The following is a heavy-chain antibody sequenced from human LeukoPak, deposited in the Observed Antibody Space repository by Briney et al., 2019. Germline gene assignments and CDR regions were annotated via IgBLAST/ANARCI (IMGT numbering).Heavy chain of an antibody. V-gene: IGHV3-7*01. CDR2: IKQDGSEQ. CDR3: ARGFSRYYDILTGYEY. Sequence: GGSLRLSCVASGFTFSSHRMSWVRQAPGKGLEWVADIKQDGSEQYYVDSVRGRFTISRDNAKNSLYLQMNSLRAEDTAVYYCARGFSRYYDILTGYEYWGQGTLVTVSS. J-gene: IGHJ4*02. D-gene: IGHD3-9*01. CDR1: GFTFSSHR.